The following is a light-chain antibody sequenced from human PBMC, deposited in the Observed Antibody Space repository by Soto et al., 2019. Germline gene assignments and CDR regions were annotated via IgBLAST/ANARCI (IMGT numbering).Light chain of an antibody. CDR1: QSISNF. J-gene: IGKJ3*01. Sequence: DIQMTRSPSSLSASVGDRVAITCRASQSISNFLNWYQHKPGKAPRVLIYAATTLQTGVPSRCSGSRSGTDFTLTTSSLQPEDFANYYCQHSDTCSFGPGTKVDIK. CDR2: AAT. CDR3: QHSDTCS. V-gene: IGKV1-39*01.